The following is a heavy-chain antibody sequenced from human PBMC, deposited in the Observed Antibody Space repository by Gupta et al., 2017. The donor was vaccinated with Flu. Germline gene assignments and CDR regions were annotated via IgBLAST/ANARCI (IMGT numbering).Heavy chain of an antibody. D-gene: IGHD2-15*01. V-gene: IGHV3-7*04. CDR1: GFTFSSYW. CDR2: RKQDGSEK. J-gene: IGHJ6*02. Sequence: EVQLVESGGGLVQPGGSLRLSCAASGFTFSSYWMSWVRQAPGNGLGWVANRKQDGSEKYYVDSVKGRFTISRDNAKNSLYLQMNSLRAEDTAVYYCARELGCSGGSCYSRLEYYGMDVWGQGTTVTVAS. CDR3: ARELGCSGGSCYSRLEYYGMDV.